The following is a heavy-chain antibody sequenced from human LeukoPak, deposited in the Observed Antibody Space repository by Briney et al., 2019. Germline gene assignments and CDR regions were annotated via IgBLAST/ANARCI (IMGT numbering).Heavy chain of an antibody. Sequence: GGSLRLSCAASGFTFSSYSMNWVRQAPGKGLEWVSSISSSSSYIYYADSVKGRFTISRDNAKNSLYLQMNSLRAEDTAVYYCVRESTSLTIFGMDVWGQGTTVTVSS. V-gene: IGHV3-21*01. CDR3: VRESTSLTIFGMDV. CDR2: ISSSSSYI. J-gene: IGHJ6*02. CDR1: GFTFSSYS. D-gene: IGHD5-24*01.